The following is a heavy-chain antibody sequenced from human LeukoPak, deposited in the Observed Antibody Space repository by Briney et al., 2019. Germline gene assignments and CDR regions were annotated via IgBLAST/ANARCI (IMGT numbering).Heavy chain of an antibody. J-gene: IGHJ4*02. Sequence: GGSLRLSCAASGFTFSDYYMTWIRQAPGKRLEWVSYVSNSASLIYYADSLEGRFTISRDNAKSSLYLQMNSLRDEDTAIYYCARRRECSGSTCYYFDYWGQGILVTVSS. V-gene: IGHV3-11*01. CDR3: ARRRECSGSTCYYFDY. CDR1: GFTFSDYY. CDR2: VSNSASLI. D-gene: IGHD1-26*01.